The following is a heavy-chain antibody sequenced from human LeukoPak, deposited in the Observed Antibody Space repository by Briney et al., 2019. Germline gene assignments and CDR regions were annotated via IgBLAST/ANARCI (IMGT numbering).Heavy chain of an antibody. CDR2: IYYSGST. CDR1: GGSISSYY. V-gene: IGHV4-59*08. D-gene: IGHD6-19*01. Sequence: SETLSLTCTVSGGSISSYYWSWIRQPPGKGLEWIGYIYYSGSTNYNPSLKSRVTISVDTSKNQFSLKLSSVTAADTAVYYCARVRGSSGWGFDYWGQGTLVTVSS. J-gene: IGHJ4*02. CDR3: ARVRGSSGWGFDY.